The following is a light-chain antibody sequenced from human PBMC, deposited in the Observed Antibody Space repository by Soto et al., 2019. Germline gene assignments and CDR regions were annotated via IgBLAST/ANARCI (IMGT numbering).Light chain of an antibody. CDR1: SSNIGSNY. J-gene: IGLJ2*01. CDR3: AAWDDSRSAV. CDR2: RNN. V-gene: IGLV1-47*01. Sequence: QSVLTQPPSASGTPGQRVTISCSGSSSNIGSNYVYWYQQLPGTAPKLLIYRNNRRPSGVPDRFSGSKSGTSASLAISGLRSEDEADYYCAAWDDSRSAVFGGGTKLTVL.